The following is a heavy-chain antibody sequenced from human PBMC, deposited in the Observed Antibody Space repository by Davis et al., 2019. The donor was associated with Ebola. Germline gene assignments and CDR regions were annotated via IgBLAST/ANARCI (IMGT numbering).Heavy chain of an antibody. Sequence: GESLKISCAASGFTFSSYGMHWVRQAPGKGLEWVAVIWHDGSNKYYADSVTGRFTISRDNSKNTLYLQMNSLRAEDTAVYYCARDNGYSSLSGFGPRDYWGQGTRVTVSS. CDR3: ARDNGYSSLSGFGPRDY. CDR2: IWHDGSNK. CDR1: GFTFSSYG. D-gene: IGHD6-19*01. J-gene: IGHJ4*02. V-gene: IGHV3-33*01.